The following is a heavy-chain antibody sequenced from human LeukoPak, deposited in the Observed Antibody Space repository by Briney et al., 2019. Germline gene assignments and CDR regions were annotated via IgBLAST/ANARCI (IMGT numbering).Heavy chain of an antibody. Sequence: ASVKVSCKASGYTFTGYYMHWVRQAPGQGLEWIGWINPNSGGTNYAQKFQGRVTMTRDTSISTAYMELSRLRSDDTAVYYCARDVWAVSSSWQHAFDIWGQGTMVTVSS. CDR2: INPNSGGT. CDR3: ARDVWAVSSSWQHAFDI. D-gene: IGHD6-13*01. J-gene: IGHJ3*02. CDR1: GYTFTGYY. V-gene: IGHV1-2*02.